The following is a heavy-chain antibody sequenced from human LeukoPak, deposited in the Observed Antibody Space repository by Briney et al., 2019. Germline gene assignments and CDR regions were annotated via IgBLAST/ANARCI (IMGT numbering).Heavy chain of an antibody. Sequence: GGSLRLSCVASGFSFTTHAMGWVRQAPGKGLEWVSHISGSGGSTKYSGSVKGRFTISRDNAKNSLYLQMNSLRAEDTAVYYCARDELGLLWFGELWQPWAFDIWGQGTMVTVSS. CDR3: ARDELGLLWFGELWQPWAFDI. CDR2: ISGSGGST. D-gene: IGHD3-10*01. CDR1: GFSFTTHA. V-gene: IGHV3-23*01. J-gene: IGHJ3*02.